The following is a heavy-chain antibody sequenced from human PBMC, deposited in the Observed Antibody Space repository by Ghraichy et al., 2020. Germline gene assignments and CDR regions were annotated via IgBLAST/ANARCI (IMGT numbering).Heavy chain of an antibody. J-gene: IGHJ6*02. Sequence: SETLSLTCTVSGGSVSSGSYYWSWLRQPPGKGLEWIGYIYYSGSTIYNPSLKSRVTISVATSRNQFSLKLSSVTAADTAVYYCAIVATARRDGMDVWGQGTTVTVSS. CDR2: IYYSGST. CDR3: AIVATARRDGMDV. V-gene: IGHV4-61*01. CDR1: GGSVSSGSYY. D-gene: IGHD5-12*01.